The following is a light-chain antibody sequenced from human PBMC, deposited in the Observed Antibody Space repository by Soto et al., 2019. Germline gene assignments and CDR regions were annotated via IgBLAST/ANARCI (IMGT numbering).Light chain of an antibody. V-gene: IGLV1-44*01. CDR2: SNS. CDR3: AVWDGSVYV. J-gene: IGLJ1*01. Sequence: QTVVTQPPSASGAPGQRVSISCSGSSANIGSQTVNWYQQLPGTAPKLLIYSNSQRPLGVPVRFSGSKSGTSASLAISGLQSEDEAEYYCAVWDGSVYVFGTGTQLTVL. CDR1: SANIGSQT.